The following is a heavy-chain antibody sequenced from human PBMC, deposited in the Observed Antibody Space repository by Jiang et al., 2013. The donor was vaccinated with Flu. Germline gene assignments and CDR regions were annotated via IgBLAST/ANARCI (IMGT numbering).Heavy chain of an antibody. CDR1: GYTFTDYF. CDR3: AKIGVDTGRGFGY. CDR2: INPSSGGT. J-gene: IGHJ4*02. D-gene: IGHD5-18*01. V-gene: IGHV1-2*02. Sequence: GAEVKKPGASVKVSCKASGYTFTDYFIHWVRQAPGQGLEWMGWINPSSGGTSFPQKFQGRVTMTRDTSISTAYMEVSSLTSDDTAVYYCAKIGVDTGRGFGYWGQGPCSPSPQ.